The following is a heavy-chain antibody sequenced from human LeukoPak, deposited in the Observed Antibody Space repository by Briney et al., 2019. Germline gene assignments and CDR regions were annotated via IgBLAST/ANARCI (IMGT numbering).Heavy chain of an antibody. CDR3: ARDLGYCSGGSCYSNDYYYYGMDV. J-gene: IGHJ6*02. CDR2: ISYDGSNK. CDR1: GFTFSSYA. Sequence: GGSLRLSCAASGFTFSSYAMHWVRQAPGKGLEWVAVISYDGSNKYYADSVKGRFTISRGNSKNTLYLQMNSLRAEDTAVYYCARDLGYCSGGSCYSNDYYYYGMDVWGQGTTVTVSS. D-gene: IGHD2-15*01. V-gene: IGHV3-30*04.